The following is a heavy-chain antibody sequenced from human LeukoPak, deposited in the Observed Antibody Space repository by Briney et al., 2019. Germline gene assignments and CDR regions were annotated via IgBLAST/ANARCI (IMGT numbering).Heavy chain of an antibody. CDR1: GYTFTSYG. V-gene: IGHV1-2*02. CDR3: ARDQPTPMTTVTTNWFDP. Sequence: ASVKVSCKASGYTFTSYGISWVRQAPGQGLEWMGWINPNSGGTNYAQKSQGRVTMTRDTSISTAYMELSRLRSDDTAVYYCARDQPTPMTTVTTNWFDPWGQGTLVTVSS. CDR2: INPNSGGT. J-gene: IGHJ5*02. D-gene: IGHD4-17*01.